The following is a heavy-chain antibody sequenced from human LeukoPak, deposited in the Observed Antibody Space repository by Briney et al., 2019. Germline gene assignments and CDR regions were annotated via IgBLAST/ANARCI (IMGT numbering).Heavy chain of an antibody. V-gene: IGHV3-33*08. CDR1: GFTFSSYG. CDR3: ARERSGIVGATLDY. J-gene: IGHJ4*02. D-gene: IGHD1-26*01. Sequence: QTGGSLRLSCAASGFTFSSYGMHWVRQAPGKGLEWVAVIWYDGSNKYYADSVKGRFTISRDNSKNTLYLQMNSLRAEDTAVYYCARERSGIVGATLDYWGQGTLVTVSS. CDR2: IWYDGSNK.